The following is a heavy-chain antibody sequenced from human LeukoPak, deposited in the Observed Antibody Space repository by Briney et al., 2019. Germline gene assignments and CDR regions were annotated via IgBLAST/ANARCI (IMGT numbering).Heavy chain of an antibody. CDR1: VGTFSSYA. D-gene: IGHD3-3*01. CDR2: IIPIFGTA. Sequence: SVNVSFKSSVGTFSSYAISWVRQAPGQGLEWMGGIIPIFGTANYAQKFQCRVTITADESTSTAYMKLSSLRSEDTAVYYCARASFTIFGVVIDIHWFDPWGQGTLVTVSS. CDR3: ARASFTIFGVVIDIHWFDP. J-gene: IGHJ5*02. V-gene: IGHV1-69*13.